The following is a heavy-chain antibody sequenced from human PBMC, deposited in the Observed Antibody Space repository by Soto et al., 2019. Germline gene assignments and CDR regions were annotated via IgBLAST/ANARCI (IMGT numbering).Heavy chain of an antibody. CDR2: MYYGGSIT. D-gene: IGHD3-16*01. V-gene: IGHV4-59*01. CDR1: GGSISNCY. CDR3: ARVPPEGVGGMDV. J-gene: IGHJ6*02. Sequence: QVQLQESGPGLVKPSETLSLTCTVSGGSISNCYWSWIRQFPGEGLEWIGYMYYGGSITSYNPSLKSRVTISIDTSKNQFSLRLTSVTAADTAVYYCARVPPEGVGGMDVWGQGTTVTVSS.